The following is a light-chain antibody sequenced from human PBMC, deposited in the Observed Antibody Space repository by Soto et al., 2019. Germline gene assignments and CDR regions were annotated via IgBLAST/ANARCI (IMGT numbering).Light chain of an antibody. Sequence: QSVLTQPASVSGSPGQSITISCTGTSSDVGGYNYVSWYQQHPGKAPKLMIYEVSNRPSGVSNRFSGSTSGNTASLTISGLQAEDEADYYCRSYTSSSTYVFGSGTKVPVL. CDR2: EVS. CDR3: RSYTSSSTYV. CDR1: SSDVGGYNY. V-gene: IGLV2-14*01. J-gene: IGLJ1*01.